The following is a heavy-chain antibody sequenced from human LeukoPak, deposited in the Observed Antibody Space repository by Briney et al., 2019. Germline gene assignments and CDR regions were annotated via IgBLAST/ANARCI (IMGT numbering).Heavy chain of an antibody. J-gene: IGHJ5*02. CDR2: ISSSSSYI. CDR3: ARRSYGSGLSRTHNWFDP. Sequence: GGSLRLSCVASGFTFSSYSMNWVRQAPGKGLEWVSSISSSSSYIYYADSVKGRFTISRDNSKNTLYLQMNSLRAEDTAVYYCARRSYGSGLSRTHNWFDPWGQGTLVTVSA. D-gene: IGHD3-10*01. V-gene: IGHV3-21*01. CDR1: GFTFSSYS.